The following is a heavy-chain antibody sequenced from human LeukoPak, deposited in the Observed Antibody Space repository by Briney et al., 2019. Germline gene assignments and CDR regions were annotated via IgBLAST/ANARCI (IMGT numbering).Heavy chain of an antibody. D-gene: IGHD3-22*01. CDR2: IKQDGSEK. CDR1: GFTFSSYW. J-gene: IGHJ4*02. V-gene: IGHV3-7*03. Sequence: GGSLRLSCAASGFTFSSYWMSWVRQAPGKGLEWVANIKQDGSEKYYVDSVKDRFTISRDNSKNTLYLQMSRLRAEDTAVYYCAKDRPNYHESNGHYYRPNGDYWGQGTLVTVSS. CDR3: AKDRPNYHESNGHYYRPNGDY.